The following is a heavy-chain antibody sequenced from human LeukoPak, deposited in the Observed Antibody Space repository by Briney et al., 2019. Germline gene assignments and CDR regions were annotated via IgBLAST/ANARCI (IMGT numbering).Heavy chain of an antibody. CDR1: GFTFSSYG. V-gene: IGHV3-30*02. D-gene: IGHD6-13*01. Sequence: SGGSLRLSCAASGFTFSSYGMHWVRQAPGKGLEWVAFIRYDGSNKYYADSVKGRFTISGDNSKNTLYLQMNSLRAEDTAVYYCAKDSQWYSYSSSWYYFDYWGQGTLVTVSS. CDR3: AKDSQWYSYSSSWYYFDY. J-gene: IGHJ4*02. CDR2: IRYDGSNK.